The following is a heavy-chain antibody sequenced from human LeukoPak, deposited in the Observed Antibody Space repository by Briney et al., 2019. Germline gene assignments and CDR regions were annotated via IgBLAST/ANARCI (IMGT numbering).Heavy chain of an antibody. CDR3: ARDLLDCSGGSCYLQNFDY. Sequence: SVKVSCKASGGTFSSYAISWVRQAPGQGLEWMGGIIPIFGTANYAQKFQGRVTITADESTSTAYVELSSLRSEDTAVYYCARDLLDCSGGSCYLQNFDYWGQGTLVTVSS. D-gene: IGHD2-15*01. CDR2: IIPIFGTA. V-gene: IGHV1-69*01. J-gene: IGHJ4*02. CDR1: GGTFSSYA.